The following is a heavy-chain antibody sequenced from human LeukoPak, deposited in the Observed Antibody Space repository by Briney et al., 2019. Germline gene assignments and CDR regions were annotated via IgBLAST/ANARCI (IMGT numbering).Heavy chain of an antibody. D-gene: IGHD3-3*01. Sequence: SVKVSFKASGGTFSSYAISWVRQAPGQGLEWMGGIIPIFGTANYAQKFQGRVTITADESTSTAYMELSSLRSEDTAVYYCARVNYDFWSGYYGTYYFDYWGQGTLVTVSS. J-gene: IGHJ4*02. V-gene: IGHV1-69*13. CDR3: ARVNYDFWSGYYGTYYFDY. CDR1: GGTFSSYA. CDR2: IIPIFGTA.